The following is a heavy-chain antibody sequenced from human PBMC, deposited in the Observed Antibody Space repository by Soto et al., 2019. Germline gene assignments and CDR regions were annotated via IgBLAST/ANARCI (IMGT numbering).Heavy chain of an antibody. J-gene: IGHJ4*02. CDR2: VYHSGST. V-gene: IGHV4-30-2*01. Sequence: QLQLQESGSGLVKPSQTLSLTCAVSGGSISSGGYSWSWIRQPPGKGLEWIGYVYHSGSTYYNPSLKSRVTISVDRSKNQFSLKLSSVTAADTAVYYCATRTETPGGGDYFDYWGQGTLVTVSS. CDR1: GGSISSGGYS. D-gene: IGHD3-16*01. CDR3: ATRTETPGGGDYFDY.